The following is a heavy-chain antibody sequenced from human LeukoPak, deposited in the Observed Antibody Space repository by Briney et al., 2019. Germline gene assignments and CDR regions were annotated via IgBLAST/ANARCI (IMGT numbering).Heavy chain of an antibody. CDR3: ASARTTAFMDV. J-gene: IGHJ6*04. D-gene: IGHD2-2*01. CDR1: GYSPSSGYY. CDR2: IYHSGST. Sequence: SETLSLTRAVSGYSPSSGYYWGWSRQPPGKGLEWIGSIYHSGSTYYNPSPKSRVPISVDTSKNQFSLKLSSGTAADTAVYYCASARTTAFMDVWGKGATVTVSS. V-gene: IGHV4-38-2*01.